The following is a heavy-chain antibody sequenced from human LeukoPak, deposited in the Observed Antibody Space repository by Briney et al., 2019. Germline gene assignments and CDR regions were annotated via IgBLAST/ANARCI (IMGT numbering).Heavy chain of an antibody. V-gene: IGHV3-53*01. J-gene: IGHJ1*01. Sequence: GGSLRLSCAASGFIFSSNYVSWVRQAPGKGLECVSVIYSGGSTYYADSVKGRFTISRDNSKNTLYLQMNSLRVEDTAVYYCARDLAAAATWGQGTLVTVSS. CDR2: IYSGGST. CDR3: ARDLAAAAT. D-gene: IGHD6-13*01. CDR1: GFIFSSNY.